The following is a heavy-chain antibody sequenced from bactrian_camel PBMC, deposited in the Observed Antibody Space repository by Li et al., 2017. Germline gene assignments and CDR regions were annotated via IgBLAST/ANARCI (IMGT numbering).Heavy chain of an antibody. J-gene: IGHJ4*01. CDR1: GFTFDDYA. V-gene: IGHV3-1*01. CDR3: AASFQLPCLGSDERAYDY. CDR2: ISWSGDST. Sequence: VQLVESGGGSVQPGGSLRPSCAASGFTFDDYAMGWIRQAPGKGLEWVSAISWSGDSTNYADSVKGRFTISQDNAGNTLYLQMNSLQHEDTAVYFCAASFQLPCLGSDERAYDYWGQGTQVTVS. D-gene: IGHD1*01.